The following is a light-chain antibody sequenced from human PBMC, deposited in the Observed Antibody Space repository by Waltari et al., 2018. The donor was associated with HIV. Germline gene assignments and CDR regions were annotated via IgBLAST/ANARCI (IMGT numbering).Light chain of an antibody. CDR1: SNDVGAYDY. CDR2: DVY. V-gene: IGLV2-14*01. J-gene: IGLJ1*01. Sequence: QSALTQPASVSGSPGQSIHISCTGTSNDVGAYDYVSWYQQSPGKVPKLLIYDVYNRPSRISNRFSGSKSGNTAFLTISGLRAEDEADYYCASFTSGRLNVFGSGTKVTVL. CDR3: ASFTSGRLNV.